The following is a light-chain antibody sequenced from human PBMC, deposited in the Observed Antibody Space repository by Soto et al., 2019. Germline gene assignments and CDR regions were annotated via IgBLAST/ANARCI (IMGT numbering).Light chain of an antibody. CDR3: HQYGSSPYT. J-gene: IGKJ2*01. Sequence: EIVLTQSPGTLSLSPGERATLSCRASQSVSSSYLAWYQQKPGQAPRLLIYGASSRATGIPDRFSGSGSGTDVTVTISGLEPEEFAVYYCHQYGSSPYTFGQGTKLEIK. V-gene: IGKV3-20*01. CDR1: QSVSSSY. CDR2: GAS.